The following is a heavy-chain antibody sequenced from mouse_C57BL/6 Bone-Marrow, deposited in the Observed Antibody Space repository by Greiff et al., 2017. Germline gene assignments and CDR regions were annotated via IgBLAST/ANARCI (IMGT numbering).Heavy chain of an antibody. CDR1: GYTFTDYN. CDR3: ARSTYGYPYAMDY. CDR2: INPNNGGT. V-gene: IGHV1-22*01. J-gene: IGHJ4*01. Sequence: VQLQQSGPELVKPGASVKMSCKASGYTFTDYNMHWVKQSHGKSLEWIGYINPNNGGTSYNQKFKGKATLTVNKSSSTAYMELRSLTSEDSAVYYCARSTYGYPYAMDYWGQGTSVTVSS. D-gene: IGHD2-2*01.